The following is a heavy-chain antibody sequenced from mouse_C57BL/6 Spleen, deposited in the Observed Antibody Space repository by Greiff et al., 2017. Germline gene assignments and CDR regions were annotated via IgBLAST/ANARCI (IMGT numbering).Heavy chain of an antibody. Sequence: QVQLKESGAELVRPGASVTLSCKASGYTFTDYEMLWVKQTPVHGLEWIGAIDPETGGTAYNQKFKGKAILTADKSSSTAYMELRSLTSEDSAVYYCTKEDRAAWFANWGQGALVTVSA. CDR2: IDPETGGT. J-gene: IGHJ3*01. CDR3: TKEDRAAWFAN. CDR1: GYTFTDYE. V-gene: IGHV1-15*01.